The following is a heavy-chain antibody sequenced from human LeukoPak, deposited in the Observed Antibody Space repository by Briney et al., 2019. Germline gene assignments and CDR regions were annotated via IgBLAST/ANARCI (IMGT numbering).Heavy chain of an antibody. D-gene: IGHD2-15*01. J-gene: IGHJ4*02. V-gene: IGHV4-59*01. Sequence: SETLSLTCTVPGGSISSYYWSWIRQPPGKGLEWIGYIYYSGSTNYNPSLKSRVTISVDTSKNQFSLKLSSVTAADTAVYYCARARCSGGSCRMKYFDYWGQGTLVTVSS. CDR1: GGSISSYY. CDR2: IYYSGST. CDR3: ARARCSGGSCRMKYFDY.